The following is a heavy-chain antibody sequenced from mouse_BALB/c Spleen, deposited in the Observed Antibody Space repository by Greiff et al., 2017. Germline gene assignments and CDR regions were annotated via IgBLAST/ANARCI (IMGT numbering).Heavy chain of an antibody. J-gene: IGHJ4*01. CDR3: ARCGYDYGYAMDY. CDR2: ISSGGSYT. V-gene: IGHV5-9-3*01. CDR1: GFTFSSYA. Sequence: EVKLMESGGGLVKPGGSLKLSCAASGFTFSSYAMSWVRQTPEKRLEWVATISSGGSYTYYPDSVKGRFTISRDNAKNTLYLQMSSLRSEDTALYYCARCGYDYGYAMDYWGQGTSVTVSS. D-gene: IGHD2-4*01.